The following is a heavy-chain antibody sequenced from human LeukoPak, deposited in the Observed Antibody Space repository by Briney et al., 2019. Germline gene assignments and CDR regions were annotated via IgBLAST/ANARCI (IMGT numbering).Heavy chain of an antibody. CDR3: ARRGRYCSGGSCYYFDY. Sequence: GESLKISCKGSGYSFTTYWIGWVRQMPGKGLEWMGIIYPGDSDTRYSPSFQGQVTISADKSISTAYLQWSSLKASDTAMYYCARRGRYCSGGSCYYFDYWGQGTLVTVSS. CDR1: GYSFTTYW. J-gene: IGHJ4*02. V-gene: IGHV5-51*01. D-gene: IGHD2-15*01. CDR2: IYPGDSDT.